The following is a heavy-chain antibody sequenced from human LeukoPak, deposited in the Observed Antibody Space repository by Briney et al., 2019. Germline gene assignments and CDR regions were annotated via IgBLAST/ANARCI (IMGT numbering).Heavy chain of an antibody. CDR2: IYYSGNT. Sequence: SETLSLTCTVSYSPISGYYWSWIRQPPGKGLEWIGYIYYSGNTDYNPSLKSRVTISVDTSKSQLSLQLTSVTAADTAVYYCARGPGARMVVTAIVDDFDYWGQGTLVTVSS. CDR3: ARGPGARMVVTAIVDDFDY. V-gene: IGHV4-59*01. J-gene: IGHJ4*02. D-gene: IGHD2-21*02. CDR1: YSPISGYY.